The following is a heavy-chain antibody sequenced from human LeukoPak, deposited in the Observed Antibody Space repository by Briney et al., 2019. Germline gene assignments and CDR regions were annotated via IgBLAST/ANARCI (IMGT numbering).Heavy chain of an antibody. CDR2: INHSGST. J-gene: IGHJ4*02. CDR3: AGRKRWLQLKPFDY. CDR1: GGSFSGYY. D-gene: IGHD5-24*01. Sequence: SETLSLTCAVYGGSFSGYYWSWIRQPPGKWLEWIGEINHSGSTNYNPSLKSRVTISVDTSKNQFSLKLSSVTAADTAVYYCAGRKRWLQLKPFDYWGQGTLVTVSS. V-gene: IGHV4-34*01.